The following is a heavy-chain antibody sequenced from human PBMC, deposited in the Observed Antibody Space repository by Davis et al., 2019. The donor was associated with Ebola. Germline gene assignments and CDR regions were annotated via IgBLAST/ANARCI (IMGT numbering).Heavy chain of an antibody. CDR3: ARLDCTSASCYTGNFYYYYGVDV. V-gene: IGHV3-23*01. Sequence: GESLKISCAASGFTFSNYAMTWVRQAPGKGLEWVSTVSGSSTYTYYADSVKGRFAISRDNSKKTLSLQLNSLRAEDTATYYCARLDCTSASCYTGNFYYYYGVDVWGQGTTVTVSS. CDR2: VSGSSTYT. J-gene: IGHJ6*02. D-gene: IGHD2-2*02. CDR1: GFTFSNYA.